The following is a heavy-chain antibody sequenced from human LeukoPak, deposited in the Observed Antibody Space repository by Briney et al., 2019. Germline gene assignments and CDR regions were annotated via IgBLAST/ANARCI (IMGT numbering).Heavy chain of an antibody. V-gene: IGHV3-48*03. Sequence: PGGSLRLSCAASGFTFSSYEMNWVRQAPGKGLEWVSYIDPSGTALFYADSVKGRFTISRDNGKNSLYLQLRSLRADDTAVYYCARAAYNWNWGQGTLVTVSS. J-gene: IGHJ4*02. D-gene: IGHD1-20*01. CDR3: ARAAYNWN. CDR2: IDPSGTAL. CDR1: GFTFSSYE.